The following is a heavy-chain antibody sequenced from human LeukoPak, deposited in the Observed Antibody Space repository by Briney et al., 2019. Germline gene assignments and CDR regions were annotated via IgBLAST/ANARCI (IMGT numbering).Heavy chain of an antibody. Sequence: PSETLSLTCAVYGGSFSGYYWSWIAQPPGKGLEWIGEINHSGSTNYTPSLKSRLTISVDTSKHQFSLKLSSVTAADTAVYYCARAADSSGPTGYWGQGNLVTVSS. CDR3: ARAADSSGPTGY. J-gene: IGHJ4*02. CDR2: INHSGST. D-gene: IGHD6-19*01. V-gene: IGHV4-34*01. CDR1: GGSFSGYY.